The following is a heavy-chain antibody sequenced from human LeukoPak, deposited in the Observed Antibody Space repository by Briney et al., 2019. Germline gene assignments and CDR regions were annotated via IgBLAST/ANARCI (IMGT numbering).Heavy chain of an antibody. V-gene: IGHV3-9*01. J-gene: IGHJ4*02. CDR1: GHSFDEDA. CDR2: INWKSDKI. Sequence: GGSMRLSCVGSGHSFDEDAMHWVRQAPGKGLEWVSCINWKSDKIGYADSVKGRFTISRDNSRNSLYLQMNSLRVEDTALYYCAKDRYCTSSSCPIDYWGQGTMVTVSS. CDR3: AKDRYCTSSSCPIDY. D-gene: IGHD2-2*01.